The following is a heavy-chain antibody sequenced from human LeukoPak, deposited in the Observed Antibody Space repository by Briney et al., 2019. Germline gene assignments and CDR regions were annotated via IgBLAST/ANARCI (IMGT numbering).Heavy chain of an antibody. V-gene: IGHV1-2*02. CDR2: INPNSGGT. Sequence: GASVRVSCKASGYTFTGYYMHWVRQAPGQGLEWMGWINPNSGGTNYAQKFQDRVTMTRDTSINTAYMELSSLRSDDTAVYYCARDGNFDYWGQGTLVTVSS. J-gene: IGHJ4*02. CDR3: ARDGNFDY. D-gene: IGHD1-1*01. CDR1: GYTFTGYY.